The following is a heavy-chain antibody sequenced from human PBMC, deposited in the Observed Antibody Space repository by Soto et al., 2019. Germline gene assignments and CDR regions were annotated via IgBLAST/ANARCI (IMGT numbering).Heavy chain of an antibody. J-gene: IGHJ4*02. V-gene: IGHV4-30-4*01. CDR2: IYYSGST. CDR3: ASSLGNDYYSIVY. D-gene: IGHD3-22*01. CDR1: GGSISSGDNY. Sequence: SETLSLTCTVSGGSISSGDNYWSWIRQPPGKGLEWIGYIYYSGSTYYNPSLKSRVTISVDTSKDQFSLKLSSVTAADTAVYYCASSLGNDYYSIVYWGQGALVTVSS.